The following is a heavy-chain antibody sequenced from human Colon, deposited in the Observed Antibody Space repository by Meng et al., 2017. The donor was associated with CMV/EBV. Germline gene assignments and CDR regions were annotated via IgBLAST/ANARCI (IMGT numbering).Heavy chain of an antibody. CDR3: ARYGVVAATDY. D-gene: IGHD1-26*01. CDR1: GFAFSSYW. V-gene: IGHV3-7*01. J-gene: IGHJ4*02. CDR2: IKPDGSDK. Sequence: GGSLRFSCVASGFAFSSYWMAWLRQAPEKGLEWVATIKPDGSDKYYVDSVKGRSTISRDNAKNSLYLQLNSLRVEDAAVYYCARYGVVAATDYWGQGTPVTVSS.